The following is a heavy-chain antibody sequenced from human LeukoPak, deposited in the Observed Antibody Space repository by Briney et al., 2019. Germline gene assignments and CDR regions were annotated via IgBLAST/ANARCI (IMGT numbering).Heavy chain of an antibody. CDR2: INSDGSST. J-gene: IGHJ4*02. D-gene: IGHD4-23*01. V-gene: IGHV3-74*01. CDR3: ARADDGVYSWVNY. Sequence: PGGSLRLSCAASGLTFSSCWMHWVRQAPGKGLVWVSRINSDGSSTSYADSVKGRFTISRDNAKNTLYLQMNSLRAEDTAVYYCARADDGVYSWVNYWGQGTLVTVSS. CDR1: GLTFSSCW.